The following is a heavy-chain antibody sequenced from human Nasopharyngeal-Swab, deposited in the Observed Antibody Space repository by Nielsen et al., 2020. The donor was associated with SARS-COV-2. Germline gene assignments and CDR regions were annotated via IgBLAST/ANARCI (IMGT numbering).Heavy chain of an antibody. D-gene: IGHD6-19*01. CDR3: ARGRTIAVADSLDY. J-gene: IGHJ4*02. CDR2: INHSGST. V-gene: IGHV4-34*01. Sequence: WIRQHPGKGLEWIGEINHSGSTNYNPSLKSRVTISVDTSKNQFSLKLSSVTAADTAVYYCARGRTIAVADSLDYWGQGTLVTVSS.